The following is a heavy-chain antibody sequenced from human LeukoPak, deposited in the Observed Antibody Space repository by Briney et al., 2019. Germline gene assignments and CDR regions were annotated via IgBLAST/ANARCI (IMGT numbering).Heavy chain of an antibody. CDR2: IYHSGSTNYNHSGST. CDR3: ARALGYYGSGSSYGFDI. D-gene: IGHD3-10*01. J-gene: IGHJ3*02. CDR1: GGSISSSNW. V-gene: IGHV4-4*02. Sequence: SETLSLTCAVSGGSISSSNWWSWVRQPPGKGLEWIGEIYHSGSTNYNHSGSTNYNPSLKSRVTISVDKSKNQFSLKLSSVTAADTAVYYCARALGYYGSGSSYGFDIWGQGTMVTVSS.